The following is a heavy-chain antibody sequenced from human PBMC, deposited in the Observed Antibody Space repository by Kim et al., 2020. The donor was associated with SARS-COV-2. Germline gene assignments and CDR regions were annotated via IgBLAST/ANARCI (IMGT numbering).Heavy chain of an antibody. CDR3: AKEGIAAAFDY. D-gene: IGHD6-13*01. J-gene: IGHJ4*02. V-gene: IGHV3-30*02. Sequence: KYYAASMKGRLTISRKNSQNPLYLQMNSLRAEDTAVYYCAKEGIAAAFDYWGQGTLVTVSS. CDR2: K.